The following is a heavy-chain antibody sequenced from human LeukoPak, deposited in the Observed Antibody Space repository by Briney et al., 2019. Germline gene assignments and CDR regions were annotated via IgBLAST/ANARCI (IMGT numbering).Heavy chain of an antibody. Sequence: SETLSLTCTVSGGSISSYSWSWIRQPPGKGLEWIGYMYYTGSTNYHPSLKSRVTISVDTSKNQFSLKLSSVTAADTAVYYCAIPNTNNWPFDYWSQGTLVTVSS. J-gene: IGHJ4*02. D-gene: IGHD1-1*01. V-gene: IGHV4-59*08. CDR1: GGSISSYS. CDR2: MYYTGST. CDR3: AIPNTNNWPFDY.